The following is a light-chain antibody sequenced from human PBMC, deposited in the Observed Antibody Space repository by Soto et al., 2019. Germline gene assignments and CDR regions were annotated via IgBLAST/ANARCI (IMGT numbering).Light chain of an antibody. V-gene: IGKV4-1*01. CDR1: QSVLHSSHNENY. Sequence: DIVMTQSPDSLAVSLGERATINCKSSQSVLHSSHNENYLVWYQQKPGQPPKLLIYWASTRESGVPDRFSGSGYGTDFTLTISSLQAEDVAVYYCQQYYSTPYTFGQGTKLEIK. J-gene: IGKJ2*01. CDR3: QQYYSTPYT. CDR2: WAS.